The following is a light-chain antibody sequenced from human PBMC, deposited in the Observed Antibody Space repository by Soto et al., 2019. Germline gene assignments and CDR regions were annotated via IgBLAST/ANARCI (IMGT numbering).Light chain of an antibody. Sequence: EIVLTQSPARLSLSPGERDTLSCRASQSVNSNLAWYQHKPGQAPRLLIYDASNRATGIPAKFSGSGSGTDFTLTVSSVEPEDFAVYYCQHGSDWPPFTFGQGTRLE. J-gene: IGKJ5*01. V-gene: IGKV3-11*01. CDR2: DAS. CDR1: QSVNSN. CDR3: QHGSDWPPFT.